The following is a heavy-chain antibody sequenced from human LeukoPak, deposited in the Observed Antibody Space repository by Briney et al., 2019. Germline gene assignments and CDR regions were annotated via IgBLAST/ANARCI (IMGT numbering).Heavy chain of an antibody. CDR1: GFTFSDYY. Sequence: KPGGSLRLSCAASGFTFSDYYMSWIRQAPGKGLEWVSYISSSGSTIYYADSVKGRFTISRDNAKNSLYLQMNSLRAEDTAVYYCARSITMVRGVPLPYYFDYWGQGTLVTVSS. CDR3: ARSITMVRGVPLPYYFDY. CDR2: ISSSGSTI. D-gene: IGHD3-10*01. V-gene: IGHV3-11*01. J-gene: IGHJ4*02.